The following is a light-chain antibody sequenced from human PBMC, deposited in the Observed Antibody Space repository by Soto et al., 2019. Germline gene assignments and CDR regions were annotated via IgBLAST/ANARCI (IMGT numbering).Light chain of an antibody. J-gene: IGLJ1*01. Sequence: QSVLTQPPSASGSPGQSVTISCTGTSSDVGGYNHVSWYQQHPGKAPKLVIYEVTKRPSGVPDRFSGSKSGNTASLTVSGLQAEDEADYYCSSFTGASTIFGTGTKVTVL. CDR2: EVT. CDR1: SSDVGGYNH. V-gene: IGLV2-8*01. CDR3: SSFTGASTI.